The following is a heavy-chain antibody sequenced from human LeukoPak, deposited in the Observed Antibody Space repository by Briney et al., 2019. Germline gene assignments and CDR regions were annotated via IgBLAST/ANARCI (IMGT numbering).Heavy chain of an antibody. Sequence: GGSLRLSCAASGFTVSSNYMSWVRQAPGKGLEWVSVIYSGGSTYYADSVKGRFTISRDNSKNTLYLQMNSLRAEDTAVYYCARDGNYFDTTPNWFDTWGQGTLVTVSS. CDR2: IYSGGST. J-gene: IGHJ5*02. D-gene: IGHD3-22*01. CDR3: ARDGNYFDTTPNWFDT. CDR1: GFTVSSNY. V-gene: IGHV3-66*01.